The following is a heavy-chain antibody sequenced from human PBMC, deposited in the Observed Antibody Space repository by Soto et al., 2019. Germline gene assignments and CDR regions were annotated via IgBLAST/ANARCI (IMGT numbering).Heavy chain of an antibody. V-gene: IGHV4-30-4*01. CDR3: ARESTDYYGSGSPSRAFDI. D-gene: IGHD3-10*01. CDR2: IYYSGST. CDR1: GGSISSGDYY. Sequence: SETLSLTCTVSGGSISSGDYYWSWIRQPPGKGLEWIGYIYYSGSTYYNPSLKSRVTISVDTSKNQFSLKLSSVTAADTAVYYCARESTDYYGSGSPSRAFDIWGQGTMVTVSS. J-gene: IGHJ3*02.